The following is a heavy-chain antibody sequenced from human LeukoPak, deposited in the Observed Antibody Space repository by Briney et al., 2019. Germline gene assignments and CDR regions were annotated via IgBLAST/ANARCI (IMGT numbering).Heavy chain of an antibody. D-gene: IGHD1-26*01. CDR1: GFTFSSYG. V-gene: IGHV3-30*02. Sequence: GGSLRLSCAASGFTFSSYGMHWVRQAPGKGLEWVAFIRYDGSNKYYADSVKGRFTISRDNSKNTLYLQMNSLRAEDTAVYYCAKDGYSGSYYRLYYFFMDVWGKGTTVTVSS. CDR2: IRYDGSNK. CDR3: AKDGYSGSYYRLYYFFMDV. J-gene: IGHJ6*03.